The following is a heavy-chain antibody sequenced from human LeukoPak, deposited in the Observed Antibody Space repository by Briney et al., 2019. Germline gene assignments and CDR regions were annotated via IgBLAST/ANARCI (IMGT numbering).Heavy chain of an antibody. CDR1: GFTFSSYS. CDR2: ISSSSSYI. Sequence: GGSPRLSCAASGFTFSSYSMNWVRQAPGKGLEWVSSISSSSSYIYYADSVKGRFTISRDNSKNTLYLQMNSLRAEDTAVYYCAKDLQWLVINYWGQGTLVTVSS. CDR3: AKDLQWLVINY. J-gene: IGHJ4*02. V-gene: IGHV3-21*04. D-gene: IGHD6-19*01.